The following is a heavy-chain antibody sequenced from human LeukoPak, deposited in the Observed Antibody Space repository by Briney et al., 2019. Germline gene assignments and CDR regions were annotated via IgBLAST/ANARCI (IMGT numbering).Heavy chain of an antibody. V-gene: IGHV3-7*03. CDR1: GFTFSSYW. Sequence: PGGSLRLSCAASGFTFSSYWMSWVRQAPGKGLEWVANIKQDGSEKYYVDSVKGRFTISRDNAKNSLYLQMDSLRAEDTALYYCAAEIAAAGTAFDYWGQGTLVTVSS. CDR3: AAEIAAAGTAFDY. CDR2: IKQDGSEK. D-gene: IGHD6-13*01. J-gene: IGHJ4*02.